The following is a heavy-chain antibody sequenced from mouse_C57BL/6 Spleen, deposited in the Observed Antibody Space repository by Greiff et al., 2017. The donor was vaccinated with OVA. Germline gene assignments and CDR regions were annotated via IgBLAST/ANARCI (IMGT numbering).Heavy chain of an antibody. Sequence: QVQLQQPGAELVMPGASVKLSCKASGYTFTSYWMHWVKPRPGQGLEWIGEIDPSDSYTNYNQKFKGKSTLTVDKSSSTAYMQLSSLTSEDSAVYYCARSIYYGSSLIYAMDYWGQGTSVTVSS. CDR1: GYTFTSYW. CDR3: ARSIYYGSSLIYAMDY. V-gene: IGHV1-69*01. J-gene: IGHJ4*01. CDR2: IDPSDSYT. D-gene: IGHD1-1*01.